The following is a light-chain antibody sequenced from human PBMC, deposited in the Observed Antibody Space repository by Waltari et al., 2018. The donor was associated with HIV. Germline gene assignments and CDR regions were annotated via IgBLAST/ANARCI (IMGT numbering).Light chain of an antibody. V-gene: IGLV5-45*03. Sequence: QTVLTQPSSLSASPGASASLTCTLRSDISVGNFRIYWYQQRAGSPPRYLLRYKSDSDKANASGVPSRFSGSNDASANVGMLIISGLQSEDEADYYCMLWYGHTWVFGGGTKLTVL. J-gene: IGLJ3*02. CDR2: YKSDSDK. CDR1: SDISVGNFR. CDR3: MLWYGHTWV.